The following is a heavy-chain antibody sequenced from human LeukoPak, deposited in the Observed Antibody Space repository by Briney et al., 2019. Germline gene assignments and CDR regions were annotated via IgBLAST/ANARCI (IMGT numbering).Heavy chain of an antibody. CDR1: GGTFSSYA. D-gene: IGHD6-19*01. V-gene: IGHV1-69*05. J-gene: IGHJ5*02. CDR3: ARPQSSGPYLWGNWFDP. Sequence: SVKVSCKASGGTFSSYAISWVRQAPGRGLEWMGGIIPIFGTANYAQKFQGRVTITTDESTSTAYMELSSLRSEDTAVYYCARPQSSGPYLWGNWFDPWGQGTLVTVSS. CDR2: IIPIFGTA.